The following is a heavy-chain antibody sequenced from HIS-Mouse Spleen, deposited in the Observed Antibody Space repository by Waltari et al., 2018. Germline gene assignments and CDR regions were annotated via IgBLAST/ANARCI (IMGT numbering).Heavy chain of an antibody. CDR2: ISYDGSNK. V-gene: IGHV3-30*18. J-gene: IGHJ4*02. Sequence: QVQLVESGGGVVQPGRSLRPSFAPSRFPFSRDGMHWVRQAPGKGLEWVAVISYDGSNKYYADSVKGRFTISRDNSKNTLYLQMNSLRAEDTAVYYCAKDKHHAFDYWGQGTLVTVSS. CDR3: AKDKHHAFDY. CDR1: RFPFSRDG.